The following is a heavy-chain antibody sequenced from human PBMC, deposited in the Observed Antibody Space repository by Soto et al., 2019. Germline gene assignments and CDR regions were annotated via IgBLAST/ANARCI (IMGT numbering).Heavy chain of an antibody. D-gene: IGHD2-2*01. CDR3: ARDWDCSSTSCPNWFDP. J-gene: IGHJ5*02. Sequence: QVQLVQSGAEVKKPGASVKVSCKASGYTFTSYGISWVRQAPGQGLEWMGWISAYNGNTNYAQKRQGRVTMTTDTSPSTAYMGLRSLRSDDTAVYYCARDWDCSSTSCPNWFDPWGQGTLVTVSS. V-gene: IGHV1-18*01. CDR2: ISAYNGNT. CDR1: GYTFTSYG.